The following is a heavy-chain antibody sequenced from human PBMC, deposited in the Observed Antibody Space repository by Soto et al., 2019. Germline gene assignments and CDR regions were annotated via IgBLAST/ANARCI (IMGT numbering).Heavy chain of an antibody. CDR1: GCSISGYY. V-gene: IGHV4-59*01. J-gene: IGHJ6*02. D-gene: IGHD2-21*02. CDR2: MYNTGST. Sequence: SETLSLTFTVSGCSISGYYWSWIRQPPGEGLEWIGYMYNTGSTVYNPSFKSRVTISVDSSKNQFSLILNSVTAADTAVYYCARDLWGYCGTDCYPLDVWGQGTTVT. CDR3: ARDLWGYCGTDCYPLDV.